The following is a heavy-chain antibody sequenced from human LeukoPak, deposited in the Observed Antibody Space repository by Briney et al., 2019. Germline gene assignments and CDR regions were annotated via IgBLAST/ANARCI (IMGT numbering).Heavy chain of an antibody. Sequence: PSETLSLTCTVSGGSISSGSYNWTWIRQPAGKGLEWIGRIYTTGSTNYNPSLKSRITISVDTSKNQFSLKLKSVTAADTAVYYCAQEYISSRHYYYMDVWGKGTTVTVSS. CDR3: AQEYISSRHYYYMDV. D-gene: IGHD3-10*01. CDR2: IYTTGST. V-gene: IGHV4-61*02. CDR1: GGSISSGSYN. J-gene: IGHJ6*03.